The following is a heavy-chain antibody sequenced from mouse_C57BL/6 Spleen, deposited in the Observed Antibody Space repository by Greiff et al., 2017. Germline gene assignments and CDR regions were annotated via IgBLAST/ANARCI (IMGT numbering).Heavy chain of an antibody. J-gene: IGHJ3*01. CDR3: AREGFAY. V-gene: IGHV3-6*01. Sequence: EVKLQESGPGLVKPSQSLSLTCSVTGYSITSGYYWNWIRQFPGNKLEWMGYISYDGSNNYNPSLKNRISITRDTSKNQSFLKLNSVTTEDTATYYCAREGFAYWGQGTLVTVSA. CDR1: GYSITSGYY. CDR2: ISYDGSN.